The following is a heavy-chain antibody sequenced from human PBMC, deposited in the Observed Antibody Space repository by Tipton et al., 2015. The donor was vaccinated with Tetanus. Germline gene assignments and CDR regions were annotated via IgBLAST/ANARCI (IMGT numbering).Heavy chain of an antibody. J-gene: IGHJ5*02. CDR1: GGSCHSYF. D-gene: IGHD6-6*01. CDR3: ARDKGGGRVVRLNWFDP. CDR2: IYSGGST. V-gene: IGHV4-4*07. Sequence: GLVKPSETLSLSCTVSGGSCHSYFWSWIRQSAGRGLEWIGRIYSGGSTNYNPSLKSRVTMSMDTSKNQFSLNLTSVTAADTAVYYCARDKGGGRVVRLNWFDPWGHGTLVTVSS.